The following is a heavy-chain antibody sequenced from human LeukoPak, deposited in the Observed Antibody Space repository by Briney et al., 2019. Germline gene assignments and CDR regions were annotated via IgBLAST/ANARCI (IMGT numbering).Heavy chain of an antibody. J-gene: IGHJ6*02. V-gene: IGHV5-51*01. Sequence: GESLKISCKGSGYIFTNYWIGWVRQMPGKGLEWMAIIYPGDSDTRYSPSFQGQVTISADRSTSTVNLQWSTLKASDTAVYFCATVGVYATDVWGQGTTVTVSS. D-gene: IGHD1-26*01. CDR1: GYIFTNYW. CDR2: IYPGDSDT. CDR3: ATVGVYATDV.